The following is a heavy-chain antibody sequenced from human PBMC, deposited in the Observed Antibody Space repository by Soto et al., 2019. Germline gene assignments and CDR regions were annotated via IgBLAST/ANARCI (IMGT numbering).Heavy chain of an antibody. D-gene: IGHD7-27*01. J-gene: IGHJ4*02. CDR2: IYNNGNT. V-gene: IGHV4-61*01. CDR1: GGSVSSVKYF. CDR3: ARTVMPVGNLAAFDH. Sequence: QMQLQESGPGLVKPSETLSLTCNVSGGSVSSVKYFWSWIRQPPGKGLEWIAYIYNNGNTNYNPSLKSRATSSVDTSKNQCSLKLTSVTAADSAVYFCARTVMPVGNLAAFDHWGQGVLVTVSS.